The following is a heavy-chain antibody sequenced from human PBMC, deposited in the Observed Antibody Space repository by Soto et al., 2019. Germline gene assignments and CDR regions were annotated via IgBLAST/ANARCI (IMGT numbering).Heavy chain of an antibody. CDR2: IYPGDSDT. Sequence: GESLKISCKGSGYSFPTYWIGWVRQMPGKGLEWMGIIYPGDSDTTYSPSFQGQVTISADNSISTAYLQWSSLQASDTAMYYCARSYGSRKDGFDIWGQGTMVTVSS. J-gene: IGHJ3*02. CDR3: ARSYGSRKDGFDI. D-gene: IGHD3-10*01. V-gene: IGHV5-51*01. CDR1: GYSFPTYW.